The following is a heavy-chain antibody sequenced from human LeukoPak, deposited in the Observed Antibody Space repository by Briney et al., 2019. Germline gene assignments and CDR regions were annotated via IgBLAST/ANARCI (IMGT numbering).Heavy chain of an antibody. D-gene: IGHD1-26*01. Sequence: ASVKVSCKASGYSFTNYDINWVRQATGQGLEWMGWLNPNSGNTGYAQKFQGRVTMTRNTSISTAYMELGSLRSEDTAVYYCVRRTSGYYYYYYIDVWGKGTTVTISS. CDR3: VRRTSGYYYYYYIDV. V-gene: IGHV1-8*01. CDR2: LNPNSGNT. CDR1: GYSFTNYD. J-gene: IGHJ6*03.